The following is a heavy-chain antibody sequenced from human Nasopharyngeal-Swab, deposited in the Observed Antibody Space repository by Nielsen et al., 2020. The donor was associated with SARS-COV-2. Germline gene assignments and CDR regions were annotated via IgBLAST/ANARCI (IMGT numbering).Heavy chain of an antibody. D-gene: IGHD3-3*01. CDR2: IKQDGSET. CDR3: ARDWSTIFGVIIRGGMDV. Sequence: GESLKISCAVSGFTFSNYWMSWVRQAPGKGLEWVANIKQDGSETYYVDSVKGRFTISSDSAKNSLYLQMNSLRPDDTAVYYCARDWSTIFGVIIRGGMDVWGQGTTVTVSS. V-gene: IGHV3-7*01. CDR1: GFTFSNYW. J-gene: IGHJ6*02.